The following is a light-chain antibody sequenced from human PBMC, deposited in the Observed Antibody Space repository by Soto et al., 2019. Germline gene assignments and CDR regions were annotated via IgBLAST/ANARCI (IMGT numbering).Light chain of an antibody. CDR2: RNN. Sequence: QSVLTQPPSASVTPGQRVTISCSGSSSNIGSNYVYWYQQLPGTAPKLLIYRNNQRPSGVPDRFSGSKSGTSASLAISGLRSEDEADYYCAAWDDSLSGPSYVFGTGTKVTV. J-gene: IGLJ1*01. V-gene: IGLV1-47*01. CDR3: AAWDDSLSGPSYV. CDR1: SSNIGSNY.